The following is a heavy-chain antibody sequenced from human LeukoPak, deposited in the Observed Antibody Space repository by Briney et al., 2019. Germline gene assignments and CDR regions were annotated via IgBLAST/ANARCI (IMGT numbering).Heavy chain of an antibody. CDR3: ARDQGRWLVRTFDY. V-gene: IGHV4-34*01. Sequence: SETLSLTCAVYGGSFSGYYWSWIRQPPGKGLEWIGEINHSGSTNYNTSLKSRVTISVDTSKNQFSLKLSSVTAADTAVYYCARDQGRWLVRTFDYWGQGTLVTVSS. D-gene: IGHD6-19*01. J-gene: IGHJ4*02. CDR1: GGSFSGYY. CDR2: INHSGST.